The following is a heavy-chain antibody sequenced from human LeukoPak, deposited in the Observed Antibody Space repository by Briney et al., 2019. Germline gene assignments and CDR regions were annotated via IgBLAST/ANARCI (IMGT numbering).Heavy chain of an antibody. D-gene: IGHD1-1*01. CDR3: ARVAKERIGGVYYFDY. J-gene: IGHJ4*02. CDR2: IGTAGDT. Sequence: GGSLRLSCAASGFTFSDYDMHWVRQATGKGLEWVSAIGTAGDTYYTGSVKGRFTISRENAKNSLYLQMNSLRAGDTAVYYCARVAKERIGGVYYFDYWGQGTLVTVSS. CDR1: GFTFSDYD. V-gene: IGHV3-13*01.